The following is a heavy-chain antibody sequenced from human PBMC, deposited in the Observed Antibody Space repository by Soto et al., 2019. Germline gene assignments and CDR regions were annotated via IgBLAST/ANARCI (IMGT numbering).Heavy chain of an antibody. D-gene: IGHD7-27*01. CDR2: ISSSSSYI. J-gene: IGHJ3*02. Sequence: GESLKISCAASGFTFSSYSMNWVRQAPGKGLEWVSSISSSSSYIYYADSVKGRFTISRDNAKNSLYLQMNSLRAEDTAVYYCARELTGDHVYAFDIWGQGTMVTVSS. V-gene: IGHV3-21*01. CDR1: GFTFSSYS. CDR3: ARELTGDHVYAFDI.